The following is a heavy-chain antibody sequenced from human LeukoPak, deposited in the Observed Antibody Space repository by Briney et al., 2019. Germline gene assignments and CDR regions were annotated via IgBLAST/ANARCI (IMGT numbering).Heavy chain of an antibody. V-gene: IGHV3-48*01. CDR1: GFTFSIYS. CDR2: ISSGSSTI. CDR3: ARDLKVRQLPLDY. J-gene: IGHJ4*02. D-gene: IGHD2-2*01. Sequence: GGSLRLSCAASGFTFSIYSMNWVRQAPGKGLEWVSYISSGSSTIYYADSVKGRFTISRDNAKNSLYLQMNSLRAEDTAVYYCARDLKVRQLPLDYWGQGTLVTVSS.